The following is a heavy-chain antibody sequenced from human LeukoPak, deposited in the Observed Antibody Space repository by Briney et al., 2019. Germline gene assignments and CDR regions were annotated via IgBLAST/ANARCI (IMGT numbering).Heavy chain of an antibody. CDR3: ARHGDSSDWSHWYFDL. V-gene: IGHV4-39*01. CDR1: GGSISRSGDY. CDR2: IYYSENT. D-gene: IGHD6-19*01. Sequence: SETLSLTCSVSGGSISRSGDYWGWIRQPPGKGLEWIGSIYYSENTYFNPSLKSRVTISVDTSKNQFSLKLGSVTAADTAVYYCARHGDSSDWSHWYFDLWGRGTLVTVS. J-gene: IGHJ2*01.